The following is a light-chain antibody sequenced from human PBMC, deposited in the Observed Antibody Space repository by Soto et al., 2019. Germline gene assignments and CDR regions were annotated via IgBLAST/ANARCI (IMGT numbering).Light chain of an antibody. J-gene: IGLJ2*01. V-gene: IGLV2-23*02. CDR3: CSYAGSGTVV. CDR2: ELS. CDR1: GGDVGNYNL. Sequence: QSALTQPASVSGSPGQSITISCTGTGGDVGNYNLVSWYQQHPGKAPKLIIYELSKRPSGISSRFSGSKSGNTASLTISRLQTEDEADYHCCSYAGSGTVVFGGGTKLTVL.